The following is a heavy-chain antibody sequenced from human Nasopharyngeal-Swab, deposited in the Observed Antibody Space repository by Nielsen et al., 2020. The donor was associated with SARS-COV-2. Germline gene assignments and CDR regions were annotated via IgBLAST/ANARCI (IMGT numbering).Heavy chain of an antibody. V-gene: IGHV3-23*01. CDR3: AKGRYYYDTSGHLLFDY. CDR1: GFSFSSYD. CDR2: ISGIDGST. Sequence: GESLTISCAASGFSFSSYDMSWVRQAPGKGLEWVSGISGIDGSTYYADSVKGRFTISRDSSKNTLYLQMSSLRAEDTAVYYCAKGRYYYDTSGHLLFDYWGQGTLVTVSS. D-gene: IGHD3-22*01. J-gene: IGHJ4*02.